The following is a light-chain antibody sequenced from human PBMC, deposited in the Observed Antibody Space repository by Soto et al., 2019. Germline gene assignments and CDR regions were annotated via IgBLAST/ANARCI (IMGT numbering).Light chain of an antibody. CDR1: QTIYEK. CDR3: QQYHRWPLT. J-gene: IGKJ4*01. V-gene: IGKV3-15*01. Sequence: EIVMTQSPATLSVSPGERVTLSCRASQTIYEKLAWYQQKPGQTPRLVIYDTSTRATGTPGSFSGSGSGTEFTLTIISLQSEDFPVYYCQQYHRWPLTFGGGTKVEIK. CDR2: DTS.